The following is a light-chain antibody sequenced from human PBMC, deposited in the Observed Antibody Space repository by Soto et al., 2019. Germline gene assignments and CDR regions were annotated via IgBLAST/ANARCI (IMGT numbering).Light chain of an antibody. CDR3: QQYSSTRT. Sequence: VMTQSPDSLAVSRGERATINCKSSQSVLHSSNNKNYLAWYQQKPGQPPRLLFYWASTRESGVPDRFSASGSGTDFTLTISSLQAEDVAVYFCQQYSSTRTFGPGTKVEIK. J-gene: IGKJ1*01. CDR2: WAS. V-gene: IGKV4-1*01. CDR1: QSVLHSSNNKNY.